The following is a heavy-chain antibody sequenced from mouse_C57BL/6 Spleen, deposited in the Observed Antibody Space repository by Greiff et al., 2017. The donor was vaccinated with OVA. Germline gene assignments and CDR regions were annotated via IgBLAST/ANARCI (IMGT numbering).Heavy chain of an antibody. CDR3: AREDYYGSSFYWYFDV. D-gene: IGHD1-1*01. V-gene: IGHV1-81*01. J-gene: IGHJ1*03. CDR2: IYPRSGNT. Sequence: VKLQESGAELARPGASVKLSCKASGYTFTSYGISWVKQRTGQGLEWIGEIYPRSGNTYYNEKFKGKATLTADKSSSTAYMELRSLTSEDSAVYFCAREDYYGSSFYWYFDVWGTGTTVTVSS. CDR1: GYTFTSYG.